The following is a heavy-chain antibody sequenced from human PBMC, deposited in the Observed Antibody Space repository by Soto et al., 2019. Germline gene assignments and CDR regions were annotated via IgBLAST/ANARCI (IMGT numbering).Heavy chain of an antibody. Sequence: ASVKVSCKASGYTFTSYGISWVRQAPGQGLEWMGWISAYNGNTNYAQKLQGRVTMTTDTSTSTAYMELRSLRSDDTAVYYCGRDYYDSSGYSNWFDPWGQGALVTVSS. V-gene: IGHV1-18*01. J-gene: IGHJ5*02. CDR1: GYTFTSYG. CDR2: ISAYNGNT. CDR3: GRDYYDSSGYSNWFDP. D-gene: IGHD3-22*01.